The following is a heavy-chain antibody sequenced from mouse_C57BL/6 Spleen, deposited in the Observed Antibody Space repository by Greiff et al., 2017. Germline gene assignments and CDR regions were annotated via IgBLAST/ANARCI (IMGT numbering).Heavy chain of an antibody. V-gene: IGHV1-55*01. D-gene: IGHD1-1*01. Sequence: QVQLQQPGAELVKPGASVKMSCKASGYTFTSYWITWVKQRPGQGLEWIGDIYPGSGSTNYNEKFKSKATLTVDTSSSTAYMQLSRLTSEDSAVYYCGREWDYYGSSNGYWGQGTTLTVSS. CDR1: GYTFTSYW. J-gene: IGHJ2*01. CDR3: GREWDYYGSSNGY. CDR2: IYPGSGST.